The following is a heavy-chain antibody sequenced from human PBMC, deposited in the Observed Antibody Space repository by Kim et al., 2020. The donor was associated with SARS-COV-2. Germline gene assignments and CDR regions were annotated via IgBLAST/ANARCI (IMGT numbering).Heavy chain of an antibody. CDR1: GYTLTELF. CDR2: FDPQHGET. CDR3: TTESFFGVVIYALSY. V-gene: IGHV1-24*01. D-gene: IGHD3-3*01. Sequence: ASVKVSCKVSGYTLTELFMHWVRQTPGKGLEWMGNFDPQHGETIYAQKFQGRVIMTEDTSTDTAYLELSSLRSADTADYYCTTESFFGVVIYALSYWGPETQFTVSS. J-gene: IGHJ4*02.